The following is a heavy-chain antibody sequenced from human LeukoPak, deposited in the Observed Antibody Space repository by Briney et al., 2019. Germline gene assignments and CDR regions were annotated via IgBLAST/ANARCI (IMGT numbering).Heavy chain of an antibody. D-gene: IGHD6-19*01. V-gene: IGHV4-39*01. Sequence: SETLSLXCTVSGVSTTNGIYYWDWIRQPPGKGLEWIGSVHNVGSTYYNLSLRSRVTMSIDTSKNQFSLRLNSVTAADTAVYYCARHAEYNSGWHFYLDHWGQGILVTVSS. CDR2: VHNVGST. J-gene: IGHJ4*02. CDR3: ARHAEYNSGWHFYLDH. CDR1: GVSTTNGIYY.